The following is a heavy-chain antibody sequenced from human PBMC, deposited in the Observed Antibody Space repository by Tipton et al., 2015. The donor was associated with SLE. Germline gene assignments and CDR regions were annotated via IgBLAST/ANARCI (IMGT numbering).Heavy chain of an antibody. V-gene: IGHV4-39*07. J-gene: IGHJ4*02. CDR2: FYYNGAT. D-gene: IGHD5/OR15-5a*01. CDR1: GGSISGSSYY. CDR3: ARSVRV. Sequence: TLSLTCTVSGGSISGSSYYWGWIRQPPGKGLGDIGSFYYNGATYYNPSLKSRVSISVDTSESQFSLKLSSVTAADTALYYCARSVRVWGQGTLVTVSS.